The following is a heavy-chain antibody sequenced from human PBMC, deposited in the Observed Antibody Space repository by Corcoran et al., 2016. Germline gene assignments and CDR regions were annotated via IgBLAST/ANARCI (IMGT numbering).Heavy chain of an antibody. CDR1: GFTFSSYG. V-gene: IGHV3-33*01. J-gene: IGHJ6*02. D-gene: IGHD1-7*01. Sequence: QVQLVESGGGVVQPGRSLRLSCAASGFTFSSYGMHWVRQAPGKGLEWVAVIWYDGSNKYYADSVKGRFTISRDNSKNTLYLQMNSLIAEETAVHYCARDQYPPPLATGNSVYYYGMDVWGQGTTVTVSS. CDR3: ARDQYPPPLATGNSVYYYGMDV. CDR2: IWYDGSNK.